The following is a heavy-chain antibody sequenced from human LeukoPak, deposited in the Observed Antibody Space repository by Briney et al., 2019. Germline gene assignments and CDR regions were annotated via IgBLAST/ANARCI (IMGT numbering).Heavy chain of an antibody. CDR1: GFTFSSYW. V-gene: IGHV3-7*01. CDR2: IKQDGSEK. Sequence: GGSLRLSCAASGFTFSSYWMSWVRQAPGKGLEWVANIKQDGSEKDYVDSVKGRFTISRDNSKNTLYLQMGSLRAEDMAVYYCARDALVATAYYYYYYMDVWGKGTTVTVSS. J-gene: IGHJ6*03. CDR3: ARDALVATAYYYYYYMDV. D-gene: IGHD5-12*01.